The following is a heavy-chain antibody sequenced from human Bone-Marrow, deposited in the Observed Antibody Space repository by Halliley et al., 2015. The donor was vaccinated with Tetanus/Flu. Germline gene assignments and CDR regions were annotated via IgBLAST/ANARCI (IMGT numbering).Heavy chain of an antibody. J-gene: IGHJ6*02. Sequence: TLFLTCVVSGGSITSGASYWSWIRQPPGKGLEWIGNIHHSGNTYYNPSLNSRITISIDRSKNQVSLNLNSATVADTAVYYCATGRGLSRFCSAGSCELPGMDVWGQGTTVAVSS. CDR2: IHHSGNT. CDR3: ATGRGLSRFCSAGSCELPGMDV. D-gene: IGHD2-15*01. V-gene: IGHV4-30-4*01. CDR1: GGSITSGASY.